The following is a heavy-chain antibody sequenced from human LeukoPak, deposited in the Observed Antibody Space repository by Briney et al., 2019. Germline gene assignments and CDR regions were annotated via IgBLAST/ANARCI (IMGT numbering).Heavy chain of an antibody. V-gene: IGHV1-18*01. CDR1: GYTFTSYG. D-gene: IGHD2-15*01. J-gene: IGHJ4*02. CDR3: AIIPACSGGSCRGY. CDR2: ISAYSGNT. Sequence: ASVKVSCKASGYTFTSYGISWVRQAPGQGLVWMGWISAYSGNTNYAQKVQGRVTMTTDTSTSTAHMELRSLRSDDTAMYYCAIIPACSGGSCRGYWGQGTLVTVSS.